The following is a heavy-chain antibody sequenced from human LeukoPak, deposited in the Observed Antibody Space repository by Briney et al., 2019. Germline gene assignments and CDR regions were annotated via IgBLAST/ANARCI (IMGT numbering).Heavy chain of an antibody. CDR2: ISWNSRSI. D-gene: IGHD1-26*01. Sequence: PGGSLRLSCAASGFIFDDYAMYWVRQAPGKGLEWVSGISWNSRSIDYADSVKGRFTISRDNAKTSLFLQMNCLTTDDTAFYYCARLTGAASGTYYFDFWGQGTLVTVSS. J-gene: IGHJ4*02. CDR1: GFIFDDYA. CDR3: ARLTGAASGTYYFDF. V-gene: IGHV3-9*01.